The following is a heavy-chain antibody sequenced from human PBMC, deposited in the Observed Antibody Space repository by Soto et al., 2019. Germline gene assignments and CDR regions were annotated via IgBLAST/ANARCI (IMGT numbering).Heavy chain of an antibody. V-gene: IGHV3-33*01. Sequence: PGGSLRLSCAASGFTFSSYGMHWVRQAPGKGLEWVAVIWYDGSNKYYADSVKGRFTISRDNSKNTLYLQLNSLRAEDPAVYYCARDIIVVVSAAMRLPDYCGKGT. D-gene: IGHD2-2*01. CDR1: GFTFSSYG. J-gene: IGHJ4*02. CDR3: ARDIIVVVSAAMRLPDY. CDR2: IWYDGSNK.